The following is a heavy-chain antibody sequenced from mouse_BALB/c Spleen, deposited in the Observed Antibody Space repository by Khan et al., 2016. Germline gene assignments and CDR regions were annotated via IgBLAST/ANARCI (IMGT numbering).Heavy chain of an antibody. V-gene: IGHV3-8*02. J-gene: IGHJ2*01. CDR3: EGYDGYVFDY. Sequence: EVQLQESGPSLVKPSQTLSLTCSVTGDSITSGYWNWIRKFPGNKLEYMGYISYSGSTYYNPSLKSRISITRDTSKNQYYLQFTSVTTEATATYSCEGYDGYVFDYWGQGTTLTVSS. D-gene: IGHD2-3*01. CDR1: GDSITSGY. CDR2: ISYSGST.